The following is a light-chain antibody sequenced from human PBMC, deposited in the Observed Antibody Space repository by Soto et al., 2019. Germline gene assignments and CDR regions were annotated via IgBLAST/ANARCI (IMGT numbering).Light chain of an antibody. CDR1: QSVSRSY. V-gene: IGKV3-20*01. CDR2: GAS. Sequence: EIVLTQSPGTLSLSPGERATLSCRASQSVSRSYLAWYQQKPGQAPRLLIYGASSRANGIPDRFSGSVSGTDFTLTISRLEPEDFVVYYCHKYGSSLFTLGPGTKVDIK. CDR3: HKYGSSLFT. J-gene: IGKJ3*01.